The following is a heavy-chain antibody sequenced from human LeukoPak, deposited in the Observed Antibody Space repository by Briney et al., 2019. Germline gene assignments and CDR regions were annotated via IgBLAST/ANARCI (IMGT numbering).Heavy chain of an antibody. CDR3: ARGRQQWLEEYYFDY. Sequence: PSETLSLTCTVSGGSISSGGYYWSWICQHPGKGLEWIGYIYYSGSTYYNPSLKSRVTISVDTSKNQFSLKLSSVTAADTAVYYCARGRQQWLEEYYFDYWGQGTLVTVSS. V-gene: IGHV4-31*03. CDR1: GGSISSGGYY. CDR2: IYYSGST. J-gene: IGHJ4*02. D-gene: IGHD6-19*01.